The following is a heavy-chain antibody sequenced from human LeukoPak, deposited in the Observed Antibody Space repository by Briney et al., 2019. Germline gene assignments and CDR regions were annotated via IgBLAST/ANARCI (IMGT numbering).Heavy chain of an antibody. D-gene: IGHD4-23*01. J-gene: IGHJ4*02. CDR3: ARDFAASLVTREFDY. V-gene: IGHV4-38-2*02. Sequence: SETLSLTCTVSGYSISRDYYWGWIRQPPGNGLEWIGSIYHSGSTYYNPSLKSRVTISVDTSKNQFSLKLSSVTAADTAVYYCARDFAASLVTREFDYWGQGTLVTVSS. CDR1: GYSISRDYY. CDR2: IYHSGST.